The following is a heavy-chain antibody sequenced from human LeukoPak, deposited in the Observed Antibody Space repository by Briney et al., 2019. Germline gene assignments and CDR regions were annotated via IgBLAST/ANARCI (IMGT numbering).Heavy chain of an antibody. V-gene: IGHV4-4*07. D-gene: IGHD1-14*01. Sequence: SETLSLTCTVSGGSISSYYWSWIRQPAGKGLEWIGRIYTSGSTNYNPSLKSRVTMSVDTSKNQFSLKLSSVTAADTAVYYCARVSSSNPEIYYYYYMDVWGKGTTVTVSS. CDR3: ARVSSSNPEIYYYYYMDV. CDR1: GGSISSYY. CDR2: IYTSGST. J-gene: IGHJ6*03.